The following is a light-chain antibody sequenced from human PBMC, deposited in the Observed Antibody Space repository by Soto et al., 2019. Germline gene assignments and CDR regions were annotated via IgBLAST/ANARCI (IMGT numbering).Light chain of an antibody. CDR3: TSYSRYLVLV. CDR2: EVS. J-gene: IGLJ3*02. Sequence: QSVLTQPASVSGSLGQSITISCAGTSSGIGGYKYVSWYQQHPGKAPKLIIFEVSNRPSGVSDRFSGSNSGNTASLTISGLQAEDEADYYCTSYSRYLVLVFGGGTKVTVL. V-gene: IGLV2-14*01. CDR1: SSGIGGYKY.